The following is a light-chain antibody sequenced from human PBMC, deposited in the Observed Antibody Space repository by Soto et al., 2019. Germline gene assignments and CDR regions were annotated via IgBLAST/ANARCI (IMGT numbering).Light chain of an antibody. CDR2: GAS. CDR1: QSVRSSY. J-gene: IGKJ1*01. Sequence: VMTQATATLSLSPGERATLSCRASQSVRSSYLAWYQQKPGQAPRLLIYGASTRATGIPDRFSGGGSGTDFTLTISRLEPEDFAVYFCHQYGDSPQTFGQGTKV. CDR3: HQYGDSPQT. V-gene: IGKV3-20*01.